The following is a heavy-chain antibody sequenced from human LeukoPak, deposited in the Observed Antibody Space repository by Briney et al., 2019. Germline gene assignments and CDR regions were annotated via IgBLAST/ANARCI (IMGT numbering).Heavy chain of an antibody. D-gene: IGHD1-26*01. CDR2: ISTYNGNT. CDR3: ARGATPFSYYYYYMDV. CDR1: GYTFTSYG. V-gene: IGHV1-18*01. Sequence: ASVKVSCKASGYTFTSYGISWVRQAPGQGHEWMGWISTYNGNTNYAQKLQGRVTMTTDTSTSTAYMELRSLRSGDTAVYYCARGATPFSYYYYYMDVWGKGTTVTISS. J-gene: IGHJ6*03.